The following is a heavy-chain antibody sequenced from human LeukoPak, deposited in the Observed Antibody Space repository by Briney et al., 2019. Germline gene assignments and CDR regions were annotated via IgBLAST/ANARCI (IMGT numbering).Heavy chain of an antibody. CDR3: ARGRSGHYFDY. D-gene: IGHD5-12*01. CDR2: INYDGTT. Sequence: PSETLSLTCTVSGGSISNSAYYWGWIRQPPGKGLEWIGSINYDGTTYYNPSLRSRVTISVDTSKNQFSLKLSFVTAADTAVYYCARGRSGHYFDYRGQGTLVTVSS. J-gene: IGHJ4*02. CDR1: GGSISNSAYY. V-gene: IGHV4-39*01.